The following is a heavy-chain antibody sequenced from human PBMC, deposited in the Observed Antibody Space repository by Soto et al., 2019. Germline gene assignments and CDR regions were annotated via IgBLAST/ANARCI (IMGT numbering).Heavy chain of an antibody. V-gene: IGHV4-39*01. CDR1: YGSISVSIVF. Sequence: SETLSLTCTVSYGSISVSIVFWGWVRQPPGKGLEWIGNIDYSGTAYFNPSLGTRVTFPVDTSKNQFSLTLYSVPAADTAVYYCARTTGRHLDFWGQGILVTVSS. CDR3: ARTTGRHLDF. D-gene: IGHD4-4*01. J-gene: IGHJ4*02. CDR2: IDYSGTA.